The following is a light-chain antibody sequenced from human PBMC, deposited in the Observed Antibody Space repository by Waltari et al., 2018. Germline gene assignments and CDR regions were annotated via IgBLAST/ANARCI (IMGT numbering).Light chain of an antibody. CDR3: QTGGHGTWV. CDR1: SGHSSNI. V-gene: IGLV4-69*01. J-gene: IGLJ3*02. CDR2: VNSDGSH. Sequence: QLVVTQSPSASAPLGASVKLTCPLSSGHSSNIVAWLQQRPEKGPRYLMKVNSDGSHIKGDEIPDRFSGSSSGAERYLTISSLQSDDEADYYCQTGGHGTWVFGGGTTLTVL.